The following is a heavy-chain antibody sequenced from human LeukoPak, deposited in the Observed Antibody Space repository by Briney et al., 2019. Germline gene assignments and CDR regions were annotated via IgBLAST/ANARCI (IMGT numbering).Heavy chain of an antibody. J-gene: IGHJ4*02. CDR2: IYYSGST. V-gene: IGHV4-59*12. CDR1: GGSISSYY. Sequence: PSETLSLTCTVSGGSISSYYWSWIRQHPGKGLEWIGYIYYSGSTYYNPSLKSRVTISVDTSKNQFSLKLSSVTAADTAVYYCARGIDNRYYYDSSGYLYFDYWGQGTLVTVSS. CDR3: ARGIDNRYYYDSSGYLYFDY. D-gene: IGHD3-22*01.